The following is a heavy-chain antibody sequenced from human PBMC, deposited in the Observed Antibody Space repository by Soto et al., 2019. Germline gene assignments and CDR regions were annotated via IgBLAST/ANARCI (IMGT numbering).Heavy chain of an antibody. CDR2: ILHDGNNK. Sequence: SGGPLRLSCGASGFTLSNYIMHWVRQAPGKGLEWVAIILHDGNNKYYADSVKGRFTISRDNSRNTLYLQMNSLRTEDTAIYYCARDDEGGSYCDLDYWGQGTLVTVSS. D-gene: IGHD3-10*01. V-gene: IGHV3-30-3*01. CDR3: ARDDEGGSYCDLDY. CDR1: GFTLSNYI. J-gene: IGHJ4*02.